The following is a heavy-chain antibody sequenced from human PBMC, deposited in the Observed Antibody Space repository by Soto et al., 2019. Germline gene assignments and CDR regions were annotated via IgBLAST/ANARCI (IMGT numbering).Heavy chain of an antibody. CDR2: ISSSGDT. Sequence: PGGSLRLSCAVSGFAFSSYSVNWVRQAPGKGLEWVSSISSSGDTYYADSVKGRLAISRDNSKNTLYLQMNSLRAEDTAVYYCAKTSTPMIVVVIGIDYWGQGTLVTVSS. J-gene: IGHJ4*02. CDR1: GFAFSSYS. V-gene: IGHV3-23*01. CDR3: AKTSTPMIVVVIGIDY. D-gene: IGHD3-22*01.